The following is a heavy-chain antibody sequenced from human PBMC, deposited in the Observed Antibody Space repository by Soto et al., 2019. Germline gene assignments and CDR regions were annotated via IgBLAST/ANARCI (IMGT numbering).Heavy chain of an antibody. CDR1: GFSLSTRDVG. D-gene: IGHD2-2*01. CDR2: VYWDDSK. Sequence: QITLNESGPTLVKPTQTLTLTCTFSGFSLSTRDVGVGWIRQPPGEALEWLGVVYWDDSKTYSPSLESRLTITTDTPKNPVVLRMTKMDPVATATYYCAHCRGGVASFWGQGTLVTVSS. CDR3: AHCRGGVASF. V-gene: IGHV2-5*02. J-gene: IGHJ4*02.